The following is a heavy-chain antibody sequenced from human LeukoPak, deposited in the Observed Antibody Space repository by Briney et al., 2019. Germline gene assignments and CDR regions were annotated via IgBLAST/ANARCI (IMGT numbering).Heavy chain of an antibody. D-gene: IGHD4-23*01. Sequence: GGSLTLSCAASGLTVTSNYMSWVRQAPGKGLEWVSVIYSDGSTYYADSVKGRFSISRDNSKNTQYLQLNSLRVEDTAVYYCARRPDYGGTPTFDYWGQGTLVTVSS. CDR2: IYSDGST. V-gene: IGHV3-66*01. CDR1: GLTVTSNY. CDR3: ARRPDYGGTPTFDY. J-gene: IGHJ4*02.